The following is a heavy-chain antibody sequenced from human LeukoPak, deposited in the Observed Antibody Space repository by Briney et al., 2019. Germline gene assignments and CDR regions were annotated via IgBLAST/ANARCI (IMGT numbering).Heavy chain of an antibody. CDR1: GFTFSSYS. CDR3: AKDLHSGGDY. V-gene: IGHV3-23*01. CDR2: ISGSGGST. J-gene: IGHJ4*02. Sequence: GGSLRLSCAASGFTFSSYSMNWVRQAPGKGLEWVSAISGSGGSTYYADSVKGRFTISRDNSKNTLYLQTNSLRAEDTAVYYCAKDLHSGGDYWGQGTLVTVSS. D-gene: IGHD3-16*01.